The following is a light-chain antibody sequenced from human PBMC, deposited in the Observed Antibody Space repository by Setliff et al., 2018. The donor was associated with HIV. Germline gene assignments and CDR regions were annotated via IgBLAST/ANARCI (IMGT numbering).Light chain of an antibody. V-gene: IGKV4-1*01. Sequence: DIVRPQSPDSLSVSLGERSTINCKSSQSVLSNFNNKNYLGWYQQKPGQPPKLLIYCASSRDSGVPDRFSVSGSGTDLTLTITSLRAEDVAVYYCQQYYTAPLVFGPGTRWIS. J-gene: IGKJ3*01. CDR2: CAS. CDR3: QQYYTAPLV. CDR1: QSVLSNFNNKNY.